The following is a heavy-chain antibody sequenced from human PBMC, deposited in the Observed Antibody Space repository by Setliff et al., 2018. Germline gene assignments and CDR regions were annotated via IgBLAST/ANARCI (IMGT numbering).Heavy chain of an antibody. Sequence: GGSLRLSCEASGFTFDDHGMSWVRQAPGKGLEWVSGINWIGESKGYADSVKGRFTISRDNARNSLFLQINSVRAEDTALYYCARDSPLGSGYHDYWGQGALVTVSS. CDR2: INWIGESK. CDR3: ARDSPLGSGYHDY. CDR1: GFTFDDHG. D-gene: IGHD3-22*01. J-gene: IGHJ4*02. V-gene: IGHV3-20*04.